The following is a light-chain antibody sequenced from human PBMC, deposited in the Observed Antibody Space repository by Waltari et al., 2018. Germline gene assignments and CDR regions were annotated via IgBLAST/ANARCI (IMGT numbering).Light chain of an antibody. J-gene: IGKJ1*01. CDR2: DAS. V-gene: IGKV3-20*01. CDR1: QSVSRY. Sequence: DIVSPPSPGTLSLSPGERATFSCRANQSVSRYFAWYQQKPGQAPRHLIYDASTRATGIPDRFSGSGSGTDFSHTISRLGPEDFAVYYCQKYGSLPATFGQGTKVEIK. CDR3: QKYGSLPAT.